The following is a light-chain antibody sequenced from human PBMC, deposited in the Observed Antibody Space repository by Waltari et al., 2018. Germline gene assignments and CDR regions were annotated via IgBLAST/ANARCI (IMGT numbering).Light chain of an antibody. V-gene: IGKV1-5*03. Sequence: DLQMTPSPSTLSASVGNRVTITCRASQSITTWVAWYQQKPGKAPKPLIYKASSLGSGVPSRFSGSGSGTEFTLTISSLQPDDFATYFCQYSTTFGQGTKVEIK. CDR3: QYSTT. CDR2: KAS. J-gene: IGKJ1*01. CDR1: QSITTW.